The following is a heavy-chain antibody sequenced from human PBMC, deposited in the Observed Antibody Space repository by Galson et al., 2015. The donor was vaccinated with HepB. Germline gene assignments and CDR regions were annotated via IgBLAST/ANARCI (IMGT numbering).Heavy chain of an antibody. CDR1: GFTFSSYS. CDR2: ISSSSSYI. V-gene: IGHV3-21*01. Sequence: SLRLSCAASGFTFSSYSINWVRQAPGKGLEWVSSISSSSSYIHYVDSVKGRFTVSRDNAKNSLYLQMNSLRAEDTAVYYCARGYYGLDAWGQGTTVTVSS. J-gene: IGHJ6*02. CDR3: ARGYYGLDA. D-gene: IGHD6-13*01.